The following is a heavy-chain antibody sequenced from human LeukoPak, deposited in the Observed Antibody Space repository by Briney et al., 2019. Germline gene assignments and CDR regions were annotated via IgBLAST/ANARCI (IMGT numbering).Heavy chain of an antibody. CDR1: GFTFSSYA. CDR3: AKDETSHYYDRSWDY. Sequence: GGSLRLSCAASGFTFSSYAMSWVRRAPGKGLEWVSAISGSGGSTYYADSVKGRFTISRDNSKNTLYLQMNSLRAEDTAVYYCAKDETSHYYDRSWDYWGQGTLVTVSS. J-gene: IGHJ4*02. D-gene: IGHD3-22*01. V-gene: IGHV3-23*01. CDR2: ISGSGGST.